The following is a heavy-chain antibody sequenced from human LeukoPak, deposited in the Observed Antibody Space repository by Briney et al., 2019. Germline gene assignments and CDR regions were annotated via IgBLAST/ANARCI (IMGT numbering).Heavy chain of an antibody. Sequence: GGSLRLSCAASGFAFNTYAMNWVRQAPGKGLEWVSGISGNGGHTYYTDSVKGRFTISRDNSRNTLFLQMNTLSPEDTAVYYCAKDARDTRTAVVVENYFDSWGQGTLVSVSS. V-gene: IGHV3-23*01. CDR3: AKDARDTRTAVVVENYFDS. CDR1: GFAFNTYA. J-gene: IGHJ4*02. D-gene: IGHD5-18*01. CDR2: ISGNGGHT.